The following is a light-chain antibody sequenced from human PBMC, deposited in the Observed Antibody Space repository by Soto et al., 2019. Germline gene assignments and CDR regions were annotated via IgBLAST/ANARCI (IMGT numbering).Light chain of an antibody. J-gene: IGKJ4*01. CDR3: QQRGNWPSLT. CDR2: GAS. Sequence: EIELTQSPGTLSLSPGERATLSCRASQSVSSKYLAWYQQKPGQAPRLLIYGASSRATGIPARFSGSGSGTDFTLTISSLEPEDFAVYYCQQRGNWPSLTFGGGTKVDIK. CDR1: QSVSSKY. V-gene: IGKV3D-20*02.